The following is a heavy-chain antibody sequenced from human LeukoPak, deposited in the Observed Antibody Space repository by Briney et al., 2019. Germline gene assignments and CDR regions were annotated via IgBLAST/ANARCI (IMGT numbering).Heavy chain of an antibody. V-gene: IGHV3-30*02. D-gene: IGHD3-16*01. Sequence: GGSLRLFCAASGFTFSSYGMHWVRQAPGKGLEWVAFIRYDGSNKYYADSVKGRFTISRDNSKNTLYLEMTSLRPEDTAVYYCAKVRLLGALDDAFDVWGQGTMVTV. J-gene: IGHJ3*01. CDR2: IRYDGSNK. CDR3: AKVRLLGALDDAFDV. CDR1: GFTFSSYG.